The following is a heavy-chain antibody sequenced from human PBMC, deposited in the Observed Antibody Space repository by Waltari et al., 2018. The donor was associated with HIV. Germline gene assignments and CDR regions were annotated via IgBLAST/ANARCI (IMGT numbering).Heavy chain of an antibody. CDR3: ARGRMGYWYFDL. CDR2: ISQSGST. J-gene: IGHJ2*01. Sequence: QVQLQQWGAGLLKPSETLSLTCAVYGASFSGYYWSWIRQSPGMGLEGRGEISQSGSTNYNPPLKSRVTISVDTSKNHFSLNLSSVTAADTAVYYCARGRMGYWYFDLWGRGTLVTVSS. V-gene: IGHV4-34*02. CDR1: GASFSGYY.